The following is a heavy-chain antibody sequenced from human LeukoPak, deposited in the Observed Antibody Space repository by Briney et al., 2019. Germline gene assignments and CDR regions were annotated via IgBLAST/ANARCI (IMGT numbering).Heavy chain of an antibody. CDR2: IDPESGER. CDR3: ADFGVVTNWFDP. CDR1: GYTSTEMS. J-gene: IGHJ5*02. D-gene: IGHD3-3*01. V-gene: IGHV1-24*01. Sequence: GASVTVSFKVSGYTSTEMSIHWVRQTPGKGLEWLGGIDPESGERVYAQNFRGRVTMSEDTSTDTAYMEVSSLRSEDTAIYYCADFGVVTNWFDPWGQGTLVTVSS.